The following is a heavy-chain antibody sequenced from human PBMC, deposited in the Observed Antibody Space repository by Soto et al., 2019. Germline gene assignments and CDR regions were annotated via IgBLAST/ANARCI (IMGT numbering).Heavy chain of an antibody. D-gene: IGHD3-10*01. V-gene: IGHV4-4*02. Sequence: SETLSLTCAVSGGSISSSNWWSWVRQPPGKGLEWIGEIYHSGSTNYNPSLKSRVTISVDKSKNQFSLKLSSVTAADTAVYYCAREGVYGSGSYYNYYYYGMDVWGQGTTVT. J-gene: IGHJ6*02. CDR3: AREGVYGSGSYYNYYYYGMDV. CDR2: IYHSGST. CDR1: GGSISSSNW.